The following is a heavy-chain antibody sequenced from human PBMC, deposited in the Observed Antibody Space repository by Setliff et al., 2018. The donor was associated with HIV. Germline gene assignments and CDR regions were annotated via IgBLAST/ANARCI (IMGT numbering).Heavy chain of an antibody. CDR3: AGHPLSMRRGTTVTTFGSFDI. CDR1: GGSISSSSYY. J-gene: IGHJ3*02. D-gene: IGHD4-17*01. CDR2: IYYSGST. V-gene: IGHV4-39*01. Sequence: SETLSLTCTVSGGSISSSSYYWGGLRQPPGKGLEWVGSIYYSGSTSYNPSLRSRVTISVETSKYQFSLRLSSVTAADTAVYYCAGHPLSMRRGTTVTTFGSFDIWGQGTMVTVSS.